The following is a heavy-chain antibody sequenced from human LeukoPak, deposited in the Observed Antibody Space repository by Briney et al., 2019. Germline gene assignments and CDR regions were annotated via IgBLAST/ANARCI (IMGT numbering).Heavy chain of an antibody. CDR2: INPDGTTT. CDR3: SRVGGSSDFDS. V-gene: IGHV3-74*01. J-gene: IGHJ4*02. Sequence: SGGPLRLSCAASGFTLNNYWTHWVRQTPGKGLVLVSHINPDGTTTDYADSVKGRFTFSRDNAKNTLYLQMNNVRVDDSAVYYCSRVGGSSDFDSWGQGTLVTVSS. D-gene: IGHD6-6*01. CDR1: GFTLNNYW.